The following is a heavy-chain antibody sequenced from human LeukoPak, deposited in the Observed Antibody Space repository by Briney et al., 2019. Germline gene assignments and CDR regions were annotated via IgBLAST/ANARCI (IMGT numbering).Heavy chain of an antibody. D-gene: IGHD6-19*01. J-gene: IGHJ4*02. CDR2: IYYSGDT. CDR3: AREYTLYRSGWFLDY. V-gene: IGHV4-59*12. Sequence: PSETLSLTCTVSGGSISGYYWSWIRQSPDKGLEWIGFIYYSGDTNYNPSLKSRVTISVDTSKNQFSLILSSVTAADTAVYYCAREYTLYRSGWFLDYWGQGTVVTVSS. CDR1: GGSISGYY.